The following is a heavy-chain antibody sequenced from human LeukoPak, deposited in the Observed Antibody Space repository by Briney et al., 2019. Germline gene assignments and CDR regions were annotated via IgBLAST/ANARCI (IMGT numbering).Heavy chain of an antibody. Sequence: GGSLRLSCAASGFSVMSKYMSWVRQAPGKGLEWVSVLQSVGNTFYADSVKGRFSISRVRSKNTVYLQMDSLRAEDTAVYYCARDAEGEEQMATTYFDLWGQGTLVIVSS. D-gene: IGHD5-24*01. CDR3: ARDAEGEEQMATTYFDL. J-gene: IGHJ4*02. CDR1: GFSVMSKY. CDR2: LQSVGNT. V-gene: IGHV3-53*01.